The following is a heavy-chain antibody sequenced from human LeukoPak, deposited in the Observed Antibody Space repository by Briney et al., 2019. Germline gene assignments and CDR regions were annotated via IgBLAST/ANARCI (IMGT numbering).Heavy chain of an antibody. CDR3: AREETYGGKGLDY. CDR1: GFTFSDYY. D-gene: IGHD4-23*01. Sequence: GGSLRLSCAASGFTFSDYYMSWIRQAPGKGLEWVSYISSSSSYTNYADSVKGRFTISRDNAKNSLYLQVNSLRAEDTAVYYCAREETYGGKGLDYWGQGTLVTVSS. J-gene: IGHJ4*02. CDR2: ISSSSSYT. V-gene: IGHV3-11*06.